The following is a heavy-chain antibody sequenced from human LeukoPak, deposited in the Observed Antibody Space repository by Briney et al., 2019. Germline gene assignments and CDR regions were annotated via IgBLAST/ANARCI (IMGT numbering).Heavy chain of an antibody. CDR3: ARIYSGSYDTNFDY. CDR2: ISSSSSYI. D-gene: IGHD1-26*01. Sequence: GGSLRLSCAASGFTFSDYYMSWIRQAPGKGLEWVSSISSSSSYIYYADSVKGRFTISRDNAKNSLYLQMNSLRAEDTAVYYCARIYSGSYDTNFDYWGQGTLVTVSS. J-gene: IGHJ4*02. V-gene: IGHV3-11*06. CDR1: GFTFSDYY.